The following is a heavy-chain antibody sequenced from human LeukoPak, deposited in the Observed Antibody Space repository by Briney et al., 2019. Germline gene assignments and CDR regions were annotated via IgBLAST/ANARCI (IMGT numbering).Heavy chain of an antibody. CDR3: AIYDILTGYFDY. Sequence: ASVKVSCKASGCTFMGFSMHWVRQAPGKGLEWMGGFDPEDGETVYAQKFQGRVTMTEDTSTDTAYMELSSLRSEDTAVYYCAIYDILTGYFDYWGQGTLVTVSS. V-gene: IGHV1-24*01. D-gene: IGHD3-9*01. CDR2: FDPEDGET. J-gene: IGHJ4*02. CDR1: GCTFMGFS.